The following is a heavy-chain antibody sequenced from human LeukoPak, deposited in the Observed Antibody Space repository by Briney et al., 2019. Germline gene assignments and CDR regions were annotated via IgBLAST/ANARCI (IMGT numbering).Heavy chain of an antibody. CDR2: ISGSGGST. D-gene: IGHD3-10*01. J-gene: IGHJ6*03. CDR3: AKPYYGSGSTDYYYYYMDV. V-gene: IGHV3-23*01. Sequence: TGGSLRLSCAASGFTFSSYGMSWVRQAPGKGLEGVSAISGSGGSTYYADSVKGRFTISRDNSKNTLYLQMNSLRAEDTAVYYCAKPYYGSGSTDYYYYYMDVWGKGTTVTISS. CDR1: GFTFSSYG.